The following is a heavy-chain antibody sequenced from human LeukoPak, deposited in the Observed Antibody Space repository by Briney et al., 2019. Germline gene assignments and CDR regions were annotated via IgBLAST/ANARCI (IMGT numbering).Heavy chain of an antibody. J-gene: IGHJ3*02. CDR3: AREPDAFDI. CDR2: ISSSSSTI. V-gene: IGHV3-48*01. CDR1: GGSISSYY. Sequence: ETLSLTCTVSGGSISSYYWSWIRQPPGKGLEWVSYISSSSSTIYYADSVKGRFTISRDNAKNSLYLQMNSLRAEDTAVYYCAREPDAFDIWGQGTMVTVSS.